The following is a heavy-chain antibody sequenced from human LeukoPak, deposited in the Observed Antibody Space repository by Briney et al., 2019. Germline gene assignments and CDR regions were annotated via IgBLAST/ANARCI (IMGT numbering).Heavy chain of an antibody. CDR2: ISSSSSYI. CDR1: GFTFSSYS. Sequence: PGGSLRLSCAASGFTFSSYSMNWVRQAPGKGLEWVSSISSSSSYIYYADSVKGRFTISRDNAKNSLYLQMNSLRAEDTAVYYCARAPPGGGSNWHIDCWGQGTLVTVSS. V-gene: IGHV3-21*01. J-gene: IGHJ4*02. D-gene: IGHD6-13*01. CDR3: ARAPPGGGSNWHIDC.